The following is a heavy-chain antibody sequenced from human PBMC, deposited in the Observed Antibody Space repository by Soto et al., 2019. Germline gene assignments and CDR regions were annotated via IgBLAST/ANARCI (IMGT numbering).Heavy chain of an antibody. CDR2: INIDGSTT. J-gene: IGHJ4*02. V-gene: IGHV3-74*01. CDR3: VRGVIAANCFDY. CDR1: GFTFNSYW. Sequence: EVQLAESGGGLVQPGGSLRLSCAASGFTFNSYWMHWVRQVPGKGLVWVSRINIDGSTTNYADSVKGRFTISRDNARNTVYLQMNSLRADDTAVYYCVRGVIAANCFDYWGQGTLVTVSS. D-gene: IGHD2-15*01.